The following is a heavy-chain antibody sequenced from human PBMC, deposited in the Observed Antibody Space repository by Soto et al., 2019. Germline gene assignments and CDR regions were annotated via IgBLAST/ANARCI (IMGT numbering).Heavy chain of an antibody. CDR2: IIPIFGTA. V-gene: IGHV1-69*01. CDR1: GGTFSSYA. D-gene: IGHD3-16*02. Sequence: QVQLVQSGAEVKKPGSSVKVSCKASGGTFSSYAISWVRQAPGQGLEWMVGIIPIFGTANYAQKFQGRFTINADESTSTAYMELSSLRSEDTAVYYCARESRDYVWGSYRTFDYWGQGTLVTVSS. CDR3: ARESRDYVWGSYRTFDY. J-gene: IGHJ4*02.